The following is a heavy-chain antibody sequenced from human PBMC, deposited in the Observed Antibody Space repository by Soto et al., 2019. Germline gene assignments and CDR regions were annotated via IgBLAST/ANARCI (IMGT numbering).Heavy chain of an antibody. V-gene: IGHV3-53*01. Sequence: GGSLRLSYAASGFTVSTNYMGWVRQAPGKGLEWVSLINTGNSSFYADSVKGRFTISRDSSKNTLYLQMNSLRVEDTAVYYCVRVVAAAGTWGQGALVTVSS. D-gene: IGHD6-13*01. CDR1: GFTVSTNY. J-gene: IGHJ5*02. CDR3: VRVVAAAGT. CDR2: INTGNSS.